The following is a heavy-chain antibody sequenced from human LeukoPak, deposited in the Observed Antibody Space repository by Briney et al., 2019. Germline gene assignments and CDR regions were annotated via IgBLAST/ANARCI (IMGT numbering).Heavy chain of an antibody. CDR2: INPSGGST. V-gene: IGHV1-46*01. D-gene: IGHD1-26*01. CDR3: ARAPHSGSYSSSNGFDY. J-gene: IGHJ4*02. CDR1: GYTFTSYY. Sequence: ASVKVSCKASGYTFTSYYMHWVRQAPGQGLEWMGIINPSGGSTSYAQKFQGGVTMTRDTSTSTVYMELSSLRSEDTAVYYCARAPHSGSYSSSNGFDYWGQGTLVTVSS.